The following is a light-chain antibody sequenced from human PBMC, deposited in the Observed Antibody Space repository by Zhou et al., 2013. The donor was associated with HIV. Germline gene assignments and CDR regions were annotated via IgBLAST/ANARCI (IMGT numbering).Light chain of an antibody. CDR3: QQSGSSPRT. CDR2: GAS. Sequence: EIVLTQSPGTLVGCRPGERATLSCRASQSVSGSYLTWYQQKPGQAPRLLIYGASSRATGIPDRFSGSGSGTDFTLTISRLEPEDFAVYYCQQSGSSPRTFGQGTKVEIK. V-gene: IGKV3-20*01. J-gene: IGKJ1*01. CDR1: QSVSGSY.